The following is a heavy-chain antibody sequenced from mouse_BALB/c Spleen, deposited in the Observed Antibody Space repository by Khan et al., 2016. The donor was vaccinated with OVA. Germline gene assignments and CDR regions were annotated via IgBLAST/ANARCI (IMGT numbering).Heavy chain of an antibody. J-gene: IGHJ3*01. CDR3: VRGGDGSPVAY. D-gene: IGHD1-1*01. CDR2: IDPSKSET. V-gene: IGHV1S127*01. Sequence: VQLQESGPELVRPGASVKMSCKASGYTFTSFWIHWVKQRPGQGLEWIGMIDPSKSETRLNQKFKDKATVNVDKSSNTAYMQLSRLTSEDSAVDYCVRGGDGSPVAYWGQGTLVTVSA. CDR1: GYTFTSFW.